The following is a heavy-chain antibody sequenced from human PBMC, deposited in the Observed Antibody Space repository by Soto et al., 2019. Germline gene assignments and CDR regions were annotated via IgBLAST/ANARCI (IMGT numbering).Heavy chain of an antibody. Sequence: QVQMVQSGAEVKKTGASVKVSCKTSGYTFTTFGINWVRQAPGQGREWMGCLTAYDGKRNFAQKFQDRPTMTMDISTSTGYMQLSALRSDDTAVCFCARGLTYGDFDYWGRGTHVAVSS. D-gene: IGHD3-10*01. CDR1: GYTFTTFG. V-gene: IGHV1-18*01. CDR3: ARGLTYGDFDY. J-gene: IGHJ4*02. CDR2: LTAYDGKR.